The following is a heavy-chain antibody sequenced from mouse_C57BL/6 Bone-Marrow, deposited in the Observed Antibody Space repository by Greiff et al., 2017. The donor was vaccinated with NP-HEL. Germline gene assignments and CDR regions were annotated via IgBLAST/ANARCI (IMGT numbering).Heavy chain of an antibody. CDR2: FYPGSGSI. D-gene: IGHD3-1*01. J-gene: IGHJ2*01. CDR1: GSTFTEYT. CDR3: ARHDPLGDYFDY. V-gene: IGHV1-62-2*01. Sequence: VQLQQSGAELVKPGASVKLSCKASGSTFTEYTIHWVKQRSGQGLEWIGWFYPGSGSIKYNEKFKDKATLTADKSSSTVYMELSRLTSDDAAVYFWARHDPLGDYFDYWGQGTTLTVSS.